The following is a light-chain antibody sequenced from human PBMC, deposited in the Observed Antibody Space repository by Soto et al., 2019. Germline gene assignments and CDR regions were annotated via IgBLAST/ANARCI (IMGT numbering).Light chain of an antibody. J-gene: IGLJ1*01. V-gene: IGLV2-8*01. Sequence: QSALTQPPSASGSPGQSVTISCTGTKSDIGVYDFVTWYQHHPGKAPRLIIYEVVQRPSGVPDRFSGSKSGNKASLTVSGLQAADEADYFCKSYAGSNPYVFGSGTKLPVL. CDR3: KSYAGSNPYV. CDR2: EVV. CDR1: KSDIGVYDF.